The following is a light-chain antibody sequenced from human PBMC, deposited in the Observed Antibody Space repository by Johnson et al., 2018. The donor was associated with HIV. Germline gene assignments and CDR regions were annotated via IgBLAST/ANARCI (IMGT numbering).Light chain of an antibody. V-gene: IGLV1-51*01. Sequence: QSVLTQPPSVSAAPGQKVTISCSGSSSNIGNNYVSWYQQLPGTAPKLLIFDNNKRPSGIPDRFSGSKSGTSATLGITGLQTGDEADYYCGTWDSSLSAGRGVFGTGTKVT. CDR1: SSNIGNNY. CDR2: DNN. CDR3: GTWDSSLSAGRGV. J-gene: IGLJ1*01.